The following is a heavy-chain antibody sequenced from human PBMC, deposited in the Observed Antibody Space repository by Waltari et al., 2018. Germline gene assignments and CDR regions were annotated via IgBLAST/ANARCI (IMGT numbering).Heavy chain of an antibody. D-gene: IGHD6-6*01. J-gene: IGHJ6*02. CDR1: GYTFTSYD. Sequence: QVQLVQSGAEVKKPGASVKVSCKASGYTFTSYDINWVRQATGQGLEWMGGVNPNSGNTGYAQKFKGRVTMTMNTTISTAYMGLCSLGSEDTAVYYGARAIAARPWYYDGMDVWGQGTTVTVSS. CDR2: VNPNSGNT. CDR3: ARAIAARPWYYDGMDV. V-gene: IGHV1-8*01.